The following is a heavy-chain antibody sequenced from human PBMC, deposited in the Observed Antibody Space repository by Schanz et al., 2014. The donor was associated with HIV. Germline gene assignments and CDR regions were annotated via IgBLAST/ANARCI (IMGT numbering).Heavy chain of an antibody. V-gene: IGHV3-30*18. Sequence: QVQLVESGGGVVQPGRSLRLSCAASGFTFSSYGMHWVRQAPGKGLEWVAVISYDGSNKYYADSVKGRFTISRDNSKNTLYLQMNSLRAEDTAIYYCAKTSITPGMDVWGQGTTVTVSS. CDR1: GFTFSSYG. CDR3: AKTSITPGMDV. J-gene: IGHJ6*02. CDR2: ISYDGSNK. D-gene: IGHD1-20*01.